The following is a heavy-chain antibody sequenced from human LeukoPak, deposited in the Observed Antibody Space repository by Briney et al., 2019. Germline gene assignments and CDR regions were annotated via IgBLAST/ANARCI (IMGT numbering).Heavy chain of an antibody. D-gene: IGHD5-12*01. CDR3: ARGVAGYGPYDY. CDR1: GGSISSDH. Sequence: KSSETLTLSCTVSGGSISSDHWSWIRQPPGRGLEWIGYSHYTGGTNYNPSLKSRVTISMDASKNQLSLKLSSVTAADTAVYYCARGVAGYGPYDYWGQASLLSVSS. J-gene: IGHJ4*02. CDR2: SHYTGGT. V-gene: IGHV4-59*01.